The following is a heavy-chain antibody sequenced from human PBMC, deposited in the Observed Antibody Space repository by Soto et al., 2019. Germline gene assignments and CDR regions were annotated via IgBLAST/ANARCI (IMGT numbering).Heavy chain of an antibody. V-gene: IGHV3-53*01. CDR3: ARESSSPGVGYYYGMDV. CDR1: GFTVSSNY. J-gene: IGHJ6*02. CDR2: IYSGGST. Sequence: GGSLRLSCAASGFTVSSNYMSWVRQAPGKGLEWVSVIYSGGSTYYADSVKGRFTISRDNSKNTLYLQMNSLRAEDTAVYYCARESSSPGVGYYYGMDVWGQGTTVTVSS. D-gene: IGHD6-6*01.